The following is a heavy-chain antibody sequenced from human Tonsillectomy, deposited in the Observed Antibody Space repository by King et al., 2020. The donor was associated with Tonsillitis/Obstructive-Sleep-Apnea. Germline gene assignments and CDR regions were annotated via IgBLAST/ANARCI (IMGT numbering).Heavy chain of an antibody. CDR2: IYPGDSDT. D-gene: IGHD5-12*01. CDR3: ARHGDSWVPPDY. V-gene: IGHV5-51*01. J-gene: IGHJ4*02. Sequence: EVQLVQSGAEVKKPGESLKISWKGSGYSFTSQWIGWVRQRPGKGLEWMGKIYPGDSDTRYSPSFQGQVTISADKSISTAFLQWSSLKASDTAIYYCARHGDSWVPPDYWGQGTLVTVSS. CDR1: GYSFTSQW.